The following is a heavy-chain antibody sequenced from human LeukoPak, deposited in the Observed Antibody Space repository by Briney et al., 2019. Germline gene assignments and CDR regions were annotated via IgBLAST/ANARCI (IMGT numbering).Heavy chain of an antibody. V-gene: IGHV3-48*03. J-gene: IGHJ4*02. D-gene: IGHD3-10*01. CDR3: ARDGVGRYYFDY. Sequence: GGSLRLSCAASGFTFSSYEMNWVRQAPGKGLEWVSYISSSGSTIYYADSVKGRSTISRDNAKNSLYLQMNSLRAEDTAVYYCARDGVGRYYFDYWGQGTLVTVSS. CDR1: GFTFSSYE. CDR2: ISSSGSTI.